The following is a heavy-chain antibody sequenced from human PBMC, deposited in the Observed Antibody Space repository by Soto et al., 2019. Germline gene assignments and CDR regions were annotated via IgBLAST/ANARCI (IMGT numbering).Heavy chain of an antibody. CDR2: IYWDDDK. Sequence: QITLKESGPTLVKPTQTLTLTCTFSGFSLSTSGVVVGWIRQPPGKALEWLALIYWDDDKRYSPSLKSRLTLTHDTSKNQVVLTMTNMDPVDTATYYCAHRQGFYTMMDGMDVWGQGTTVTVSS. D-gene: IGHD3-22*01. CDR1: GFSLSTSGVV. V-gene: IGHV2-5*02. J-gene: IGHJ6*02. CDR3: AHRQGFYTMMDGMDV.